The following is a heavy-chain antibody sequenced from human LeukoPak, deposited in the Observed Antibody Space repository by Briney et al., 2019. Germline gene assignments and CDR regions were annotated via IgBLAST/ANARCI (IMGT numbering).Heavy chain of an antibody. CDR2: IYSSGST. CDR3: ARQGSGGRAFDI. Sequence: SETLSLTCTVSGGSISSSSYYWSWIRQPPGRGLEWIGYIYSSGSTNSNPSLKSRVTISVDTSKSQFSLKMTSVTAADTAVYYCARQGSGGRAFDIWGQGTMVTVSS. CDR1: GGSISSSSYY. D-gene: IGHD1-26*01. J-gene: IGHJ3*02. V-gene: IGHV4-61*05.